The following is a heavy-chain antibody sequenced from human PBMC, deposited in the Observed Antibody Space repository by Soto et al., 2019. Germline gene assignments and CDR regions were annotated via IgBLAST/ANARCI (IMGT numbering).Heavy chain of an antibody. CDR1: GGSFSDYS. CDR3: ARGLRASYGVRLSYYYYGMDV. Sequence: QVQLQQWGAGLLKPSETLSLTCAVYGGSFSDYSWGWIRQPPGQGLECIGEINHSGDSDYNSSLMSRVTMSVDTSKNHFSLKLSSVTAADTAVYYCARGLRASYGVRLSYYYYGMDVWGQGTTVTVSS. CDR2: INHSGDS. V-gene: IGHV4-34*01. D-gene: IGHD3-10*01. J-gene: IGHJ6*02.